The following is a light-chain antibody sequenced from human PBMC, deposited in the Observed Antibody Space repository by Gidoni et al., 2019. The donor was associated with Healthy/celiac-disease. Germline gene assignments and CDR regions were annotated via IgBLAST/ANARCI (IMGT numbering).Light chain of an antibody. V-gene: IGKV1-39*01. CDR3: QQSYSTPSS. Sequence: DIQITQSPSSLSASVGDRVTITCRASQSISSYLNWYQQKPGKAPKLLIYAASSLQSGVPSRFSGSGSGTDFTLTISSLQPEDVATYYCQQSYSTPSSFXXXTKLEIK. CDR1: QSISSY. J-gene: IGKJ2*04. CDR2: AAS.